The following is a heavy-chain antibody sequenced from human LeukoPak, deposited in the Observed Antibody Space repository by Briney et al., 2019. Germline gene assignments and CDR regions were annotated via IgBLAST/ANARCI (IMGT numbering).Heavy chain of an antibody. J-gene: IGHJ5*02. Sequence: PSETLSLTCTVSGGSISSGGYYWSWIRQHPGKGLEWIGYIYYSGSTYYNPSLKSRVTISVDTSKNQFSLKLSSVTAADTAVYYCARGSGGSCYSWVCNWFDPWGQGTLVTVSS. CDR3: ARGSGGSCYSWVCNWFDP. V-gene: IGHV4-31*03. CDR2: IYYSGST. CDR1: GGSISSGGYY. D-gene: IGHD2-15*01.